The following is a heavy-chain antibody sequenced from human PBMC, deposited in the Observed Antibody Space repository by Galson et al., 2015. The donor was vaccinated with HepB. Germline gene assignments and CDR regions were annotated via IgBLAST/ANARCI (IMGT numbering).Heavy chain of an antibody. CDR2: IGGSGTST. D-gene: IGHD4-11*01. Sequence: SLRLSCAASGFPFATYAMSWVRQAPGKGLEWVSAIGGSGTSTYYADSVKGRFTISRDNSRNTLYLQMNSLRAEDTAVYYCAKDSTVSLRIDWFDPWGQGTLVTVSS. J-gene: IGHJ5*02. CDR3: AKDSTVSLRIDWFDP. V-gene: IGHV3-23*01. CDR1: GFPFATYA.